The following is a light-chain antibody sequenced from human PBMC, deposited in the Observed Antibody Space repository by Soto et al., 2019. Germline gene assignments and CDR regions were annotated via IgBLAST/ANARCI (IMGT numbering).Light chain of an antibody. J-gene: IGKJ1*01. CDR1: QSVTSNN. CDR2: GAS. CDR3: QQYAGSPRT. Sequence: IVLTQSPGTLSLSPGERATLSCRASQSVTSNNLAWYQQKVGQPPRLLIYGASTRTTGIPDRFSGSGSGTDFTLTISRLEPEDFAVYYCQQYAGSPRTFGQGTKVEIK. V-gene: IGKV3-20*01.